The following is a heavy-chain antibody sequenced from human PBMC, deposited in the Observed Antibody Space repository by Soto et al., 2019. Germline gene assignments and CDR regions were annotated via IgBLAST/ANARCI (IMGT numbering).Heavy chain of an antibody. CDR1: GGSISSGGYY. D-gene: IGHD4-4*01. CDR2: IYYSGST. J-gene: IGHJ4*02. Sequence: SETLSLTCTVSGGSISSGGYYWSWIRQHPGKGLEWIGYIYYSGSTYYNPSLKSRVTISVDTSKNQFSLKLSSVTAADTAVYYCARTTTAVLFDYWGQGTLVTVSS. V-gene: IGHV4-31*03. CDR3: ARTTTAVLFDY.